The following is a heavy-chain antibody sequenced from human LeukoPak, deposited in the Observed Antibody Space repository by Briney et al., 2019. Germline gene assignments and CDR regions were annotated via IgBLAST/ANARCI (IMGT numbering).Heavy chain of an antibody. Sequence: PGWSLRLSCTASGFIVSYSYMSWVRQAPGKGLEWVSLIYSGGSTFYSDSVKGRFTISRDNSKNPLYLPMHSLRVGKTALLYCARDSVGPDKIYDCGQRTLLTVSS. CDR1: GFIVSYSY. CDR3: ARDSVGPDKIYD. D-gene: IGHD1-14*01. V-gene: IGHV3-66*02. CDR2: IYSGGST. J-gene: IGHJ1*01.